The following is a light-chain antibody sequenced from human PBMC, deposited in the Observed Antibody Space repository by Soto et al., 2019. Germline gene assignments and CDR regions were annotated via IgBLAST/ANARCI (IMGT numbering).Light chain of an antibody. J-gene: IGKJ3*01. CDR3: HLFGSSPLYS. CDR2: RAS. Sequence: EIVLTQSPGTLSLSPGERATLSCRASQTISSSFLAWYQQKPGQAPRLLIYRASRRAPGIPDRFRGSGSWTDFTLTNSRLEPEDFAVYYCHLFGSSPLYSFSPGTKVEIK. CDR1: QTISSSF. V-gene: IGKV3-20*01.